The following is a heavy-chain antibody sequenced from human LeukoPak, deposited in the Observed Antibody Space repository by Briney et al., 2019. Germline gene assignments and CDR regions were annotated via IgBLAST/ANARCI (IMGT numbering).Heavy chain of an antibody. CDR3: ARVKRGLGHDAFDI. CDR2: FSVSDATT. J-gene: IGHJ3*02. Sequence: GGSLRLSCAASGFTFSTYAMSWVRQAPGKGLEWVSGFSVSDATTYYADSVKGRFTISRDNAKNSLYLQMNSLRAEDTAVYYCARVKRGLGHDAFDIWGQGTMVTVSS. CDR1: GFTFSTYA. V-gene: IGHV3-23*01.